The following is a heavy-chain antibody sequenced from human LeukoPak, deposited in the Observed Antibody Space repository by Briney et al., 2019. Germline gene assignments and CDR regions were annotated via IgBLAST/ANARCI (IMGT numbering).Heavy chain of an antibody. V-gene: IGHV4-61*01. CDR1: GGSVSSGSYY. CDR2: IYYSGST. Sequence: SETLSLTCTVSGGSVSSGSYYWSWLRQPPGKGLEWTGYIYYSGSTNYNPSLKSRVTISVDTSKNQFSLKLSSVTAADTAVYYCARGGGGSGWYDLIEAHFDCWGQGTLVTVSS. D-gene: IGHD6-19*01. CDR3: ARGGGGSGWYDLIEAHFDC. J-gene: IGHJ4*02.